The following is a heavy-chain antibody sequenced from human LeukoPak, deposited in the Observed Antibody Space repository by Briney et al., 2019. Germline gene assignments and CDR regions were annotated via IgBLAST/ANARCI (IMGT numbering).Heavy chain of an antibody. CDR3: ARAGLGWSGYSHYYYYYMDV. J-gene: IGHJ6*03. V-gene: IGHV1-46*01. Sequence: GASVKVSCKASGYTFTSYYMHWVRQAPGQGLEWMGIINPSGGSTSYAQKFQGRVTITTDESTSTAYMELSSLRSEDTAVYYCARAGLGWSGYSHYYYYYMDVWGKGTTVTVSS. CDR1: GYTFTSYY. D-gene: IGHD3-3*01. CDR2: INPSGGST.